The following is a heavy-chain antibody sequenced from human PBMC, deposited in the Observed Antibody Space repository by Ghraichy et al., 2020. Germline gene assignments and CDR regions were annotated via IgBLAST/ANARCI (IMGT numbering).Heavy chain of an antibody. CDR3: DVYRGGSYGPRHAFDI. CDR1: GFTFSSYA. V-gene: IGHV3-23*01. Sequence: GGSLRLSCAASGFTFSSYAMSWVRQAPGKGLEWVSAISGSGGSTYYADSVKGRFTISRDNSKNTLYLQMNSLRAEDTAVYYCDVYRGGSYGPRHAFDIWGQGTMVTVSS. CDR2: ISGSGGST. J-gene: IGHJ3*02. D-gene: IGHD5-18*01.